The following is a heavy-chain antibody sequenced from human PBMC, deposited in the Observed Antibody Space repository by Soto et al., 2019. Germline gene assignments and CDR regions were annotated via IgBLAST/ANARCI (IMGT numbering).Heavy chain of an antibody. Sequence: EVQLVESGGGLVKPGGSLRLSCAASGFTFSNAWMNWVRQAPGKGLEWVGRIKSKTDGGTTDYAAPVKGRFTISRDDSKNTLYLQMNSLKTEDTAVYYCTTAYNDDSSGYYLPTLDYWGQGTLVTVSS. CDR1: GFTFSNAW. D-gene: IGHD3-22*01. V-gene: IGHV3-15*07. CDR3: TTAYNDDSSGYYLPTLDY. CDR2: IKSKTDGGTT. J-gene: IGHJ4*02.